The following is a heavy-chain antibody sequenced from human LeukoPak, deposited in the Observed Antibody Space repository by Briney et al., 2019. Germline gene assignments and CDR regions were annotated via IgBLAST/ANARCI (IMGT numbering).Heavy chain of an antibody. J-gene: IGHJ5*02. V-gene: IGHV3-30*01. CDR1: GFTFSSYA. CDR3: ARDGLWFGGGNWFDP. CDR2: ISYDGSNK. D-gene: IGHD3-10*01. Sequence: GRSLRLSCAASGFTFSSYAMHWVRQAPGKGLERVAVISYDGSNKYYADSVKGRFTISRDNSKNTLYLQMNSLRAEDTAVYYCARDGLWFGGGNWFDPWGQGTLVTVSS.